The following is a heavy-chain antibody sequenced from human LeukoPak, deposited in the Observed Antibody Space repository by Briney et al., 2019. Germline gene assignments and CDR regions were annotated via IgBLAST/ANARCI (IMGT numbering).Heavy chain of an antibody. J-gene: IGHJ6*03. CDR3: ARDTYSGSSYYYYYMDV. Sequence: GGSLRLSCAASGFTFSSYEMNWVRQAPGKGLEWVSYISSSGSTIYYADSVKGRFTISRDNAKNSLYLQMNSLRAEDTAVYYCARDTYSGSSYYYYYMDVWGKGTTVTISS. CDR1: GFTFSSYE. V-gene: IGHV3-48*03. D-gene: IGHD6-13*01. CDR2: ISSSGSTI.